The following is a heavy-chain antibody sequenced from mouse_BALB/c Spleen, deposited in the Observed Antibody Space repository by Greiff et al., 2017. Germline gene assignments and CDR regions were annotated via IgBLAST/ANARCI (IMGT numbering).Heavy chain of an antibody. CDR1: GYAFSSYW. J-gene: IGHJ4*01. CDR2: IYPGDGDT. V-gene: IGHV1-80*01. CDR3: ARSENYYGSRKAMDY. Sequence: QVQLKESGAELVRPGSSVKISCKASGYAFSSYWMNWVKQRPGQGLEWIGQIYPGDGDTNYNGKFKGKATLTADKSSSTAYMQLSSLTSEDSAVYFCARSENYYGSRKAMDYWGQGTSVTVSS. D-gene: IGHD1-1*01.